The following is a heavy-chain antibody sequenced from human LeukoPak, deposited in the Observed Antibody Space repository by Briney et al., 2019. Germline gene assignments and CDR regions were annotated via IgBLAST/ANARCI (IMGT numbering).Heavy chain of an antibody. J-gene: IGHJ6*03. D-gene: IGHD1-1*01. CDR2: IGTASDT. CDR3: ARGPPRGKYYYMDV. Sequence: PGGSLRLSCAASGFTFNSYAMYWVRQPTGQGLEWVSTIGTASDTYYPGSVEGRFTLSRDNAKNSLYLQMNSLTAGDTAVYYCARGPPRGKYYYMDVWGKGTTVTVSS. V-gene: IGHV3-13*01. CDR1: GFTFNSYA.